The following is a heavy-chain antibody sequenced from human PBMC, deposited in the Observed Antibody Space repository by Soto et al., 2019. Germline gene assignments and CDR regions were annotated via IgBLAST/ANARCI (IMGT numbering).Heavy chain of an antibody. Sequence: QVQLPQWGAGLLKPSETLSLTCAVYGGSFSGYYWSWIRQPPGKGLEWIGEINHSGSTNYNPSLKRRVTIAVDTSKNQFALKLSSVTAAATAVYYCARGHRLLWFGSRPDYWGQGTLVPVSS. CDR1: GGSFSGYY. CDR2: INHSGST. V-gene: IGHV4-34*01. D-gene: IGHD3-10*01. CDR3: ARGHRLLWFGSRPDY. J-gene: IGHJ4*02.